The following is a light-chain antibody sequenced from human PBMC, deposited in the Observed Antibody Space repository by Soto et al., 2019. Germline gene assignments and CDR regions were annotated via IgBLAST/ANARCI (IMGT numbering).Light chain of an antibody. V-gene: IGKV3-20*01. CDR3: QQYGSPPIT. CDR2: GTS. CDR1: QSVSSTY. Sequence: PGERATLSCRASQSVSSTYLAWYEQQPGQAPRLLMSGTSNRATGTPDRFSGSGSGTDFTLTISRLEPEDCAVYDCQQYGSPPITFGQGTRLEIK. J-gene: IGKJ5*01.